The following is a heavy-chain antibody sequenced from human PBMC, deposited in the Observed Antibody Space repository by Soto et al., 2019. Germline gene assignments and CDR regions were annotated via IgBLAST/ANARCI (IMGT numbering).Heavy chain of an antibody. J-gene: IGHJ4*02. CDR1: GFRFGSYG. CDR2: ISGSDGKT. Sequence: GGALRLSCAASGFRFGSYGLSWVRQAPGKGLEWVSTISGSDGKTFYADSVKGRFSISRDTSQNTLYLQMNSLRADDTAIYYCARWSYLDYWGQGTRVTVSS. V-gene: IGHV3-23*01. CDR3: ARWSYLDY. D-gene: IGHD3-3*01.